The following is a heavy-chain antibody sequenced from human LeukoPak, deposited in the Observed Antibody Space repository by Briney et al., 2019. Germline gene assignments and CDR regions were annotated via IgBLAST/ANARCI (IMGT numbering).Heavy chain of an antibody. V-gene: IGHV3-30-3*01. D-gene: IGHD6-13*01. CDR2: ISYDGSNK. CDR3: AKDIGTGGTGWYFDL. J-gene: IGHJ2*01. Sequence: GRSLRLSCAASGFTFSSYAMHWVRQAPGKGLEWVAVISYDGSNKYYADSVKGRFTISRDNSKNTLYLQMNSLRAEDTAVYYCAKDIGTGGTGWYFDLWGRGTLVTVSS. CDR1: GFTFSSYA.